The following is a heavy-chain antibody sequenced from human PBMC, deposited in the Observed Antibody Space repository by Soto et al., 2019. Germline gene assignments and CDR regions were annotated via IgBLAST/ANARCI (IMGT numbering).Heavy chain of an antibody. CDR1: GFTFSSYG. CDR2: IWYDGSDK. J-gene: IGHJ4*02. D-gene: IGHD4-17*01. CDR3: ARTTVTTHREFDY. Sequence: QVQLVESGGGAVQPGRSLRLSCAASGFTFSSYGMHWVRQAPGKGLEWVAVIWYDGSDKDYADSVKGRFTISRDNSKNIVYLQMDSLRAEDTAVYYCARTTVTTHREFDYWGQRTLVTVSS. V-gene: IGHV3-33*01.